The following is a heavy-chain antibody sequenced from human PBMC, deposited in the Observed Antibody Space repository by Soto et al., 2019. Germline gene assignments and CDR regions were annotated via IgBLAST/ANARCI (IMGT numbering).Heavy chain of an antibody. V-gene: IGHV1-18*04. CDR1: GYKFTTYF. Sequence: ASVKVSCKASGYKFTTYFIHWVRQAPGQGLEWMGWISVYNGNTNYAQKLQGRVTMTTDTSTSTAYMELRSLRSDDTAVYYCVRDLDGSGSYYTDYWGLGTLVTVSS. CDR2: ISVYNGNT. CDR3: VRDLDGSGSYYTDY. D-gene: IGHD3-10*01. J-gene: IGHJ4*02.